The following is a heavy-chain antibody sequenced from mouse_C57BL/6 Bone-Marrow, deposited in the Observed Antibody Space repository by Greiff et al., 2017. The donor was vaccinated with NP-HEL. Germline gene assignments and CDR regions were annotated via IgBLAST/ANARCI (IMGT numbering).Heavy chain of an antibody. D-gene: IGHD1-1*01. V-gene: IGHV1-50*01. CDR1: GYTFTSYW. CDR2: IDPSDSYT. J-gene: IGHJ4*01. Sequence: QVQLQQPGAELVKPGASVKLSCKASGYTFTSYWMQWVKQRPGQGLEWIGEIDPSDSYTNYNQKFKGKATLTVDTSSSTAYMQLSSLTSEDSAVYYCARRHYYGIAMDYWGQGTSVTVSS. CDR3: ARRHYYGIAMDY.